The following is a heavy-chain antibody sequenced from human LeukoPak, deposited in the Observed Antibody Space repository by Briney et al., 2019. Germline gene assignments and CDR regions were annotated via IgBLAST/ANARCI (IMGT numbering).Heavy chain of an antibody. CDR3: ALLPHLGSSYSMDV. CDR2: INHSGST. Sequence: PSETLSLTCAVYGGSFSGYYWSWIRQPPGKGLEWIGEINHSGSTNYNPSLKSRVTISVDTSKNQFSLKLSSVTAADTAGYYCALLPHLGSSYSMDVWGKGTTVTVSS. CDR1: GGSFSGYY. J-gene: IGHJ6*03. V-gene: IGHV4-34*01. D-gene: IGHD2-15*01.